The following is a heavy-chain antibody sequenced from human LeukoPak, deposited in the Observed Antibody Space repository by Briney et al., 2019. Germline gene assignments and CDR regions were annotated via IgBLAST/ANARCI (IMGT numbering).Heavy chain of an antibody. CDR2: INPSGGST. CDR1: GYTFTSYY. V-gene: IGHV1-2*04. D-gene: IGHD5-12*01. J-gene: IGHJ4*02. CDR3: ARGVVATIFSRRYYFDY. Sequence: ASVKVSCKASGYTFTSYYMHWVRQAPGQGLEWMGIINPSGGSTNYAQKFQGWVTMTRDTSISTAYMELSRLRSDDTAVYYCARGVVATIFSRRYYFDYWGQGTLVTVSS.